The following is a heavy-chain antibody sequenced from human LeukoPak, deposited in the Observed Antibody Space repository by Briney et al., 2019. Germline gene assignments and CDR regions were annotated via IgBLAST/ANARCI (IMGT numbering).Heavy chain of an antibody. Sequence: ASVKVSCKASGYTFTSYDINWVRQATGQGLEWMGWMNPNSGNTGYAQKFQGRATMTRNTSISTAYMELSSLRSEDTAVYYCGRYYGSGSYRWFDPWGQGTLVTVSS. D-gene: IGHD3-10*01. CDR1: GYTFTSYD. CDR2: MNPNSGNT. V-gene: IGHV1-8*01. CDR3: GRYYGSGSYRWFDP. J-gene: IGHJ5*02.